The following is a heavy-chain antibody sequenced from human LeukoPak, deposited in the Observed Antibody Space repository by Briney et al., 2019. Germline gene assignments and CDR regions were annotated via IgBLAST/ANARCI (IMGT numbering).Heavy chain of an antibody. Sequence: PGGSLRLSCAASGFIFSSYTVHWVRQAPGKGLEWVAVISYDGSNKYYADSVKGRFTISRDNSKNTLYLQMNSLRAEDTAVYYCARAQYSSSYFDYWGQGTLVTVSS. J-gene: IGHJ4*02. CDR3: ARAQYSSSYFDY. CDR2: ISYDGSNK. CDR1: GFIFSSYT. D-gene: IGHD6-6*01. V-gene: IGHV3-30-3*01.